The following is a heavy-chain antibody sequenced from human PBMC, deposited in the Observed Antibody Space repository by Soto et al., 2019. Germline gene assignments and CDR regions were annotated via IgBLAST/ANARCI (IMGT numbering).Heavy chain of an antibody. Sequence: QVQLVQSGAEVKKSGASVKVSCKASGYTFTSHDINWVRQATGQGLEWMGWMNPNSGNTGYAQKFQGRVTMTRNTSISTDYMELSSLRSEDTAVYYCARWDYGYYARFDYWGQGTPVTVSS. D-gene: IGHD4-17*01. CDR3: ARWDYGYYARFDY. CDR1: GYTFTSHD. J-gene: IGHJ4*02. V-gene: IGHV1-8*01. CDR2: MNPNSGNT.